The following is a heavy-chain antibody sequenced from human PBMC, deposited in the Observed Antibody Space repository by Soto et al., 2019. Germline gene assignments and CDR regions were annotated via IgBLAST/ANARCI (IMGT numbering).Heavy chain of an antibody. CDR1: GDSIRRNY. V-gene: IGHV4-59*01. Sequence: SETLSLTCAVSGDSIRRNYWTWIRQSPGKGLEWIGHIYYSGSTNHNPSLKSRVTISVDTSKNQFSLKLSSVTAADTAVYYCARGLRFLEEAYWGQGTLVTVSS. D-gene: IGHD3-3*01. CDR3: ARGLRFLEEAY. CDR2: IYYSGST. J-gene: IGHJ4*02.